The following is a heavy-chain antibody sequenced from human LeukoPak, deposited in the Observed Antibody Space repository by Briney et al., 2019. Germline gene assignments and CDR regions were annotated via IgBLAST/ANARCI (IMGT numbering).Heavy chain of an antibody. CDR3: ERGPLCSSTSCYTGRYRNWFDP. CDR2: INHSGST. CDR1: GGSFCGYY. V-gene: IGHV4-34*01. D-gene: IGHD2-2*02. Sequence: PSETLSLTCAVYGGSFCGYYWSWIRQPPGEGLEWMGEINHSGSTNYNPSLKSCVTISVDTFKNQCSLKLSSATAADTAVYYCERGPLCSSTSCYTGRYRNWFDPWGQGTLVTVSS. J-gene: IGHJ5*02.